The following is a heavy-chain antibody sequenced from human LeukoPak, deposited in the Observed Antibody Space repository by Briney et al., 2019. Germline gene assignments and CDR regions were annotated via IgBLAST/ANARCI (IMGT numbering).Heavy chain of an antibody. D-gene: IGHD3-3*01. Sequence: PSETLSLTCTVSGGSISSYYWSRIRQPPGKGLEWIGYIYYSGSTNYNPSLKSRVTISVDTSKNQFSLKLSSVTAADTAVYYCARYYDFWSGHTAFDIWGQGTMVTVSS. CDR1: GGSISSYY. J-gene: IGHJ3*02. CDR2: IYYSGST. V-gene: IGHV4-59*08. CDR3: ARYYDFWSGHTAFDI.